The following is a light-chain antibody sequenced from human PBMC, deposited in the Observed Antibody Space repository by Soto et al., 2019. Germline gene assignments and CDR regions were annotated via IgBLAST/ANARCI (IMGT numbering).Light chain of an antibody. Sequence: QSVLTQPPSVSGAPGQRVTLSCTGSSSNIGAGFDAHWYQQFPGTAPKLLIYGNNNRPSGVPDRFSASKSGTSASLAITGLQAEDEADYYCQSYDSSLSAFVFGTGTKVTV. CDR1: SSNIGAGFD. CDR2: GNN. CDR3: QSYDSSLSAFV. V-gene: IGLV1-40*01. J-gene: IGLJ1*01.